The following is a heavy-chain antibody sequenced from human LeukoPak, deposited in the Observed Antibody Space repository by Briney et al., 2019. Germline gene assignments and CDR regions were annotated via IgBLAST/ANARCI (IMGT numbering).Heavy chain of an antibody. CDR1: GGSISSYY. Sequence: SETLSLTCTVSGGSISSYYWSWIRQPPGKGLEWIGEINHSGSTNYNPSLKSRVTISVDTSKNQFFLKLSSVTAADTAVYYCARGPDTGYYGSGSYQDFDYWGQGTLVTVSS. D-gene: IGHD3-10*01. V-gene: IGHV4-34*01. CDR3: ARGPDTGYYGSGSYQDFDY. J-gene: IGHJ4*02. CDR2: INHSGST.